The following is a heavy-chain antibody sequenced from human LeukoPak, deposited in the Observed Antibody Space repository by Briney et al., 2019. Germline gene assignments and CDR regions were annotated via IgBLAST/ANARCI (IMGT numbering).Heavy chain of an antibody. J-gene: IGHJ4*03. CDR1: GDSFTNYW. V-gene: IGHV5-51*01. CDR3: ARWGYSYGRYFDY. Sequence: GESLKISCKGSGDSFTNYWIAWVRQMPGKGLEWMEIIYPGDSDTRYSPSFHGQVTISADKSVTTAYLQWSSLKASDTAIYYCARWGYSYGRYFDYWGQGTLVTVSS. D-gene: IGHD5-18*01. CDR2: IYPGDSDT.